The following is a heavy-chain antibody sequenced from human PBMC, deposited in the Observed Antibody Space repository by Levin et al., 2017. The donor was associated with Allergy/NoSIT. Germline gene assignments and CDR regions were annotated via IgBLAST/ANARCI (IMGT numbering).Heavy chain of an antibody. J-gene: IGHJ3*01. CDR2: IKKDGSGQ. D-gene: IGHD3-22*01. CDR3: ARDQSQAPYDSSGYYDAFDV. V-gene: IGHV3-7*04. Sequence: GGSLRLSCAASGFTFRTYWMTWVRLAPGRGLEWVANIKKDGSGQNYLDSVKGRFTVSRDNSKNSLFLQMDRLRPEDTAVYYCARDQSQAPYDSSGYYDAFDVWGQGTPVTVSS. CDR1: GFTFRTYW.